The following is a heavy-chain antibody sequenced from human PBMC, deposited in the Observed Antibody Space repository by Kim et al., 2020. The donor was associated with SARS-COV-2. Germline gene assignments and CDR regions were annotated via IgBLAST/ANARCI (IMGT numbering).Heavy chain of an antibody. CDR1: GGTFSSYA. D-gene: IGHD1-26*01. CDR3: ARSIVGATRGHYFDY. CDR2: IIPIFGTA. Sequence: SVKVSCKASGGTFSSYAISWVRQAPGQGLEWMGGIIPIFGTANYAQKFQGRVTITADESTSTAYMELSSLRSEDTAVYYCARSIVGATRGHYFDYWGQGTLVTVSS. J-gene: IGHJ4*02. V-gene: IGHV1-69*13.